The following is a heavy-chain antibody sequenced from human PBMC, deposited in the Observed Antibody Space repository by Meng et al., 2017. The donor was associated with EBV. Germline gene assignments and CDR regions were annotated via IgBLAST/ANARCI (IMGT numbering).Heavy chain of an antibody. CDR3: AHIIAARPFDY. J-gene: IGHJ4*02. Sequence: QITLKESGPTLLKPPQTLTLTCTFSGFSLSTRGVGVGWIRQPPGKALEWLARIYWDDDKRYSPSLKSRLTITKDTSKNQVVLTMTNMDPVDAATYYCAHIIAARPFDYWGQGTLVTVSS. CDR1: GFSLSTRGVG. V-gene: IGHV2-5*02. D-gene: IGHD6-6*01. CDR2: IYWDDDK.